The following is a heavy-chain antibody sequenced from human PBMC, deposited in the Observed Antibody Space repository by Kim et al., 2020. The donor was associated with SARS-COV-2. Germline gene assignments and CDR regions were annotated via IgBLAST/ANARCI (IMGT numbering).Heavy chain of an antibody. CDR2: INPGNGNT. CDR1: GYTFTNYF. D-gene: IGHD3-16*01. Sequence: ASVKVSCKASGYTFTNYFIHWVRQAPGQGLEWMGLINPGNGNTDYAQNFQGRVTMTSDTSASTVYMELSSLRFGDTAVYYCAGGGHIFNIWGQGTRVTVSS. J-gene: IGHJ3*02. V-gene: IGHV1-46*01. CDR3: AGGGHIFNI.